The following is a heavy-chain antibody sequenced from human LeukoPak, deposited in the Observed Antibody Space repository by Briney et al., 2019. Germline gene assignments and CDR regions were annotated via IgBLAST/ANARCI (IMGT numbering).Heavy chain of an antibody. CDR2: INSDGSST. CDR1: GFTFSSYW. V-gene: IGHV3-74*01. J-gene: IGHJ6*02. D-gene: IGHD3-22*01. CDR3: ARGPDRYYYDSSGYYYKDYYYGMDV. Sequence: PGGSLRLSCAASGFTFSSYWMHWVRQAPGKGLVWVSRINSDGSSTSYADSVKGRFTISRDNAKNTLYLQMNSLRAEDTAVYYRARGPDRYYYDSSGYYYKDYYYGMDVWGQGTTVTVSS.